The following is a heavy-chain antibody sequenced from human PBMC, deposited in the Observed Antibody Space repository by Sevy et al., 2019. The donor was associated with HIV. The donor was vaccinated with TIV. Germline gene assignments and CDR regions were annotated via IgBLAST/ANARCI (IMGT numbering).Heavy chain of an antibody. J-gene: IGHJ4*02. CDR2: ISGSGGST. CDR3: ARSIAAAGSYYFDY. CDR1: GFTFSSYA. D-gene: IGHD6-13*01. Sequence: GGSLRLSCAASGFTFSSYAMSRVRQAPGKGLEWVSAISGSGGSTYYADSVKGRFTISRDNSKNTLCLQMNSLRAEDTAVYYCARSIAAAGSYYFDYWGQGTLVTVSS. V-gene: IGHV3-23*01.